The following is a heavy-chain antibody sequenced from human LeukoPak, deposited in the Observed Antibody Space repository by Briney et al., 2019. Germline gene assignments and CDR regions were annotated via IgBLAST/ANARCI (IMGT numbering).Heavy chain of an antibody. D-gene: IGHD6-19*01. Sequence: GGSLRLSCAASGFTFSSYAMHWVRQAPGKGLEWVALISYDGSNKYYADSVKGRFTISRDNSKNTLYLQMNSLRTEDTAVYYCARDSALAQAVMFDYWGQGTLVTVSS. CDR3: ARDSALAQAVMFDY. J-gene: IGHJ4*02. CDR1: GFTFSSYA. V-gene: IGHV3-30*04. CDR2: ISYDGSNK.